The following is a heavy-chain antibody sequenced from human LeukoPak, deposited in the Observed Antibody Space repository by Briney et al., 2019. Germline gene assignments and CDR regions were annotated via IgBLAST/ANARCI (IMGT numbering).Heavy chain of an antibody. V-gene: IGHV1-69*13. CDR1: GGTFSSNA. CDR3: ARALYYYDSSGYYYFDY. D-gene: IGHD3-22*01. J-gene: IGHJ4*02. Sequence: ASVKVSCKASGGTFSSNAISWVRQAPGQGLEWMGGIIPIFGTANYAQKFQGRVTITADESTSTAYMELSSLRSEDTAVYYCARALYYYDSSGYYYFDYWGQGTLVTVSS. CDR2: IIPIFGTA.